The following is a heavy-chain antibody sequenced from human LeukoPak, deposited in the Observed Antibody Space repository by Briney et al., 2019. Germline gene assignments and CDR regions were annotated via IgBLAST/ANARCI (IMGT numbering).Heavy chain of an antibody. Sequence: GGSLRLSCAVAGFTFSDYWMTWVRQAPGKGLEWVANINQDGSEKYYVDSVEGRFTISRDSVKNSLYLQMTSVRADDTAMYYCVRDDYDFWSGYQRYFEFWGQGTLVTVSS. CDR2: INQDGSEK. CDR1: GFTFSDYW. J-gene: IGHJ4*02. CDR3: VRDDYDFWSGYQRYFEF. D-gene: IGHD3-3*01. V-gene: IGHV3-7*01.